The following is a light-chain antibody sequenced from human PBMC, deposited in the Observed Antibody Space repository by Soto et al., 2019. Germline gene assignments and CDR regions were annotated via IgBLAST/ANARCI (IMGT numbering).Light chain of an antibody. CDR3: QQLNSYPQT. V-gene: IGKV1-9*01. Sequence: IQLTQSPSSLSASVGYRVTITCRASQGICSYLAWYQQKPGKAPKLLIYAASTLQSGVPPRFRGSGSGTDFTLTISSLQHEDFETYYCQQLNSYPQTFGQGTKVDIK. CDR2: AAS. CDR1: QGICSY. J-gene: IGKJ1*01.